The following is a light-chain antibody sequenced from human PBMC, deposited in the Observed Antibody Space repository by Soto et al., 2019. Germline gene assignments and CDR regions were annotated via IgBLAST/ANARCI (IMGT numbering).Light chain of an antibody. V-gene: IGLV2-8*01. J-gene: IGLJ2*01. CDR1: SSDVGGYNY. Sequence: QSALTQPPSASGSPGQSVTTSCTGTSSDVGGYNYVSWYQQHPGKAPKLMIYEVSKRPSGVPDRFSGSKSGNTASLTVSGLQAEDEADYYCSSYAGSNNLGVFGGGTKLPS. CDR2: EVS. CDR3: SSYAGSNNLGV.